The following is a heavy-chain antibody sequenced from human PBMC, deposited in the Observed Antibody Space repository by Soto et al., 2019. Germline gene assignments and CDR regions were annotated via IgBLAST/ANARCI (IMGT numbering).Heavy chain of an antibody. CDR1: GGSSISGDYY. CDR2: IYYSGST. CDR3: ARDQSWHDLVWWFDP. J-gene: IGHJ5*02. V-gene: IGHV4-30-4*02. Sequence: TLETLSLTCTVSGGSSISGDYYWSWIRQPPGKGLEWIGYIYYSGSTYYNPSLRSRVTMTKDTTTSTVYMELNSLTSEDTAVYYCARDQSWHDLVWWFDPWGQGTLVTVSS. D-gene: IGHD1-1*01.